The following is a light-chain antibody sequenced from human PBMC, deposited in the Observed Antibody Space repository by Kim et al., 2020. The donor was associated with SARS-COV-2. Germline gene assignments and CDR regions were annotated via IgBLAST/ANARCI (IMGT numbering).Light chain of an antibody. CDR3: QQSYRTPPYT. V-gene: IGKV1-39*01. Sequence: DIQMTQSPSSLSASVGDRVTITCRASQTINNYLNWYQQKPGKAPNLLIYAASSLQSGVPSRFSGSGSGTDFTLTISALQPEDFATYYCQQSYRTPPYTFGQGTKLEI. CDR1: QTINNY. J-gene: IGKJ2*01. CDR2: AAS.